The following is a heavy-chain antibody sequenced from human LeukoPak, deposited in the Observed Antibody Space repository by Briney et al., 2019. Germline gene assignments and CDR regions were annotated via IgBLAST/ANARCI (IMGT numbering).Heavy chain of an antibody. J-gene: IGHJ6*03. D-gene: IGHD2-15*01. V-gene: IGHV4-59*08. Sequence: SETLSLTCTVSGGSISSYYWSWIRQPPGKGLEWIGYIYYSGSTNYNPSLKSRVTISVDTSKNQFSLKLSSVTAADTAVYYCARQQDSNYYYYMDVWGKGTTVTVSS. CDR2: IYYSGST. CDR1: GGSISSYY. CDR3: ARQQDSNYYYYMDV.